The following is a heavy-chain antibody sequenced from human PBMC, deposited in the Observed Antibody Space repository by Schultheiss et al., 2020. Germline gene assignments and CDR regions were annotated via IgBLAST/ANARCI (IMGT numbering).Heavy chain of an antibody. D-gene: IGHD3-16*02. CDR2: ISYDGSNK. V-gene: IGHV3-30*18. CDR3: AKEGRDDYVWGSYPQGTGAFDI. Sequence: GGSLRLSCAASGFTFSSYGMHWVRQAPGKGLEWVAVISYDGSNKYYADSVKGRFTISRDNSKNTLYLQMNSLRAEDTAVYYCAKEGRDDYVWGSYPQGTGAFDIWGQGTMVTVSS. CDR1: GFTFSSYG. J-gene: IGHJ3*02.